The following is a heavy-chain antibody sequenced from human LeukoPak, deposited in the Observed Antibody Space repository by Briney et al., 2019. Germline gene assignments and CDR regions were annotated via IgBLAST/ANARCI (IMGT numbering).Heavy chain of an antibody. Sequence: GGSLRLSCTASGFTFGDYAMSWVRQAPGKGLEWVGFIRSKAYGGTTEYVASVKGRFTISRDDPKSIAYLQMNSLKTEDTAVYYCTRLSLGGWYPSYWGQGTLVTVSS. CDR2: IRSKAYGGTT. CDR3: TRLSLGGWYPSY. V-gene: IGHV3-49*04. CDR1: GFTFGDYA. D-gene: IGHD6-19*01. J-gene: IGHJ4*02.